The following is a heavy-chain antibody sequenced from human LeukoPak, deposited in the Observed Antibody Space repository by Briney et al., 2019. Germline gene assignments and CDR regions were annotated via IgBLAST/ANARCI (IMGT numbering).Heavy chain of an antibody. V-gene: IGHV4-59*11. CDR1: DDSIKSHF. D-gene: IGHD3-22*01. CDR3: ARGSRRHYDGSGYYFGEFDY. Sequence: PSETLSLTCTVSDDSIKSHFWTWIRQPPGKGLEWIGYVYYSGSGSSNPSLKSRLTMSVDTSKSQFYLSLNSVTTADTAMYYCARGSRRHYDGSGYYFGEFDYWGQGILVTVSS. CDR2: VYYSGSG. J-gene: IGHJ4*02.